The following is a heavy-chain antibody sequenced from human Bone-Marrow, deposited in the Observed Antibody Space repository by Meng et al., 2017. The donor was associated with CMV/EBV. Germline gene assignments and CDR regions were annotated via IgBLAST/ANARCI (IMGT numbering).Heavy chain of an antibody. V-gene: IGHV3-23*01. CDR2: ISGSGGST. CDR3: AKDRAATIHFDY. D-gene: IGHD5-24*01. Sequence: GESLKIPCAASGFTFSSYAMSWVRQAPGKGLEWVSAISGSGGSTYYADSVKGRFTISRDNSKNTLYLQMNSLRAEDTAVYYCAKDRAATIHFDYWGQGTLVTVSS. J-gene: IGHJ4*02. CDR1: GFTFSSYA.